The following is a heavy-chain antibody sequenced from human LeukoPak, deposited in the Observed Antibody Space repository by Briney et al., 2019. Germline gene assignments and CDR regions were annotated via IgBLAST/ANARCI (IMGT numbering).Heavy chain of an antibody. CDR3: AKDQDCGDYFDY. J-gene: IGHJ4*02. CDR1: GFTVSSNY. V-gene: IGHV3-23*01. CDR2: ISGGGGRT. Sequence: GGSLRLSFAASGFTVSSNYMSWVRQAPGKGLEWVSSISGGGGRTDYADSVKGRFTISRDNSKNTLYLQMNSLRAEDTAVYYCAKDQDCGDYFDYWGQGTLVTVSS. D-gene: IGHD4-17*01.